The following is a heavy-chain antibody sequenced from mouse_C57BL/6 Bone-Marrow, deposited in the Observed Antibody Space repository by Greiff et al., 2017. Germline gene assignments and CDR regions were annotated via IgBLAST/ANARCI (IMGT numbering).Heavy chain of an antibody. V-gene: IGHV5-17*01. CDR1: GFTFSDYG. Sequence: DVMLVESGGGLVKPGGSLKLSCAASGFTFSDYGMHWVRQAPEKGLEWVAYISSGSSTIYYADTVKGRFTISRDNAKNTLFLQMTSLRSEDTAMYYGARGGINECYYGYWGKGTTLTVSS. CDR3: ARGGINECYYGY. CDR2: ISSGSSTI. D-gene: IGHD1-1*01. J-gene: IGHJ2*01.